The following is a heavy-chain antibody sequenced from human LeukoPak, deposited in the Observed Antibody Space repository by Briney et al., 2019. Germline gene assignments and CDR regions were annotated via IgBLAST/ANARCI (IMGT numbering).Heavy chain of an antibody. J-gene: IGHJ4*02. Sequence: GGSLRLSCVTSGFSFSTYDMSWVRQAPGKGLEWVSGITANTRGSITYYADSVKGRFTISRDSSKDALYLQMNSLRAEDTAVYFCARGGYFSFDYWGQGTLVTVSS. CDR3: ARGGYFSFDY. D-gene: IGHD2/OR15-2a*01. V-gene: IGHV3-23*01. CDR1: GFSFSTYD. CDR2: ITANTRGSIT.